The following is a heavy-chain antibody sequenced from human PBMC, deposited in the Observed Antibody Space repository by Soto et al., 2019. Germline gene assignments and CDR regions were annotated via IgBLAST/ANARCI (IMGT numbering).Heavy chain of an antibody. CDR3: TRDLRYDSHSYQMD. V-gene: IGHV3-72*01. J-gene: IGHJ4*02. CDR2: TRNKADGYTT. Sequence: EVQLVESGGGLVQPGGSLRLSCEASGFTSSDHYMDWVRQAPGKGLEWVARTRNKADGYTTEYAASVKGRFTISRVDSQNSVFLQMNSLQTEDTAVYFCTRDLRYDSHSYQMDWGREPWSPSPQ. CDR1: GFTSSDHY. D-gene: IGHD3-22*01.